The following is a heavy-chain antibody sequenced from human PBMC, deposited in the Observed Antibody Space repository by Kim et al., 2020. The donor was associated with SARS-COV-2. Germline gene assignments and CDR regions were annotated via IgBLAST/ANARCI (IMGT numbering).Heavy chain of an antibody. CDR3: ARSTPWGYGRDPFDY. CDR1: GGSISSYY. J-gene: IGHJ4*02. CDR2: IYYSGST. V-gene: IGHV4-59*01. D-gene: IGHD5-18*01. Sequence: SETLSLTCTVSGGSISSYYWSWIRQPPGKGLEWIGYIYYSGSTNYNPSLKSRVTISVDTSKNQFSLKLSSVTAADTAVYYCARSTPWGYGRDPFDYWGQGTLVTVSS.